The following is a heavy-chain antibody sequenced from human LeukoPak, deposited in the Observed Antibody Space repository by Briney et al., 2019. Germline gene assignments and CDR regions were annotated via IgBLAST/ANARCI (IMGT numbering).Heavy chain of an antibody. CDR2: ISGSGGST. D-gene: IGHD3-3*01. CDR1: GFTFSSYA. V-gene: IGHV3-23*01. J-gene: IGHJ5*02. CDR3: AKDLRFLEWLLPNNNWFDP. Sequence: GGSLRLSCAASGFTFSSYAMSWVRQAPGKGLEWVSAISGSGGSTYYADSVKGRFTISRDNSKNTLYLQMNSLRAEDTAVYYCAKDLRFLEWLLPNNNWFDPWGQGTLVTVSS.